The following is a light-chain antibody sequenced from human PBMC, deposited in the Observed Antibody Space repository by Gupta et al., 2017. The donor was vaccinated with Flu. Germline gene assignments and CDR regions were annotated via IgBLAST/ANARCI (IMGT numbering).Light chain of an antibody. CDR1: QGIVNS. CDR3: LQHNAYPPT. V-gene: IGKV1-17*01. J-gene: IGKJ1*01. CDR2: STS. Sequence: DIQMTQSPSSLSASVGGRVTMTCRASQGIVNSLSWYQHRPGKPPKSLIYSTSNLQSGVSSRFSGSGSGTXFTLAIXSLQPEDAAIYFCLQHNAYPPTFGXGTKVEV.